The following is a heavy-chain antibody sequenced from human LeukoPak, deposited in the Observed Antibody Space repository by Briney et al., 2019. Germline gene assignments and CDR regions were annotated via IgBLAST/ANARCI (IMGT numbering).Heavy chain of an antibody. CDR3: AKAEYNYYDSSGPFYFDY. CDR1: GFTFSSYA. J-gene: IGHJ4*02. Sequence: AGSLSLSCAAYGFTFSSYAMSWVRQPPGKGLEWVSAISGSGGSTYYADSVKGRFTISRDNSKNTLYLQMNSLRAEDTAVYYCAKAEYNYYDSSGPFYFDYWGQGTLVTVS. V-gene: IGHV3-23*01. D-gene: IGHD3-22*01. CDR2: ISGSGGST.